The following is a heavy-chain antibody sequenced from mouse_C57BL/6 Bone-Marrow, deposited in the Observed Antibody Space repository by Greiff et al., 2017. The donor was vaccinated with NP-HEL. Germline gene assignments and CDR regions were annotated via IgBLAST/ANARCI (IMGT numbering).Heavy chain of an antibody. J-gene: IGHJ4*01. CDR1: GFTFTDHY. V-gene: IGHV7-3*01. CDR3: ARSVDYDNADDPFYAMDY. D-gene: IGHD2-4*01. CDR2: IRNKANGYTS. Sequence: EVLLVESGGGLVQPGGSLSLSCAASGFTFTDHYMSWVRQPPGKALEWLGFIRNKANGYTSENSVSVKGRFTISRASFPSILHLQMTALSAEASATYYCARSVDYDNADDPFYAMDYWGQGTSVTVSS.